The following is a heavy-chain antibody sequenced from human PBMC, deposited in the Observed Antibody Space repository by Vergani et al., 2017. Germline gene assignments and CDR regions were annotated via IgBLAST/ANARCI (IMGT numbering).Heavy chain of an antibody. Sequence: QVHLNEAGPGLVKPSQTLSLTCTVSGASITSGSFYWSWIRQPAGKGLEWIGRIHASGTKNYNPSLRSRVTLSVDTSKNQLSLKMISVTAADTAVYYCAALGILTGYPLPYYYYGMDVWGQGTTVTVSS. CDR3: AALGILTGYPLPYYYYGMDV. D-gene: IGHD3-9*01. CDR2: IHASGTK. J-gene: IGHJ6*02. V-gene: IGHV4-61*02. CDR1: GASITSGSFY.